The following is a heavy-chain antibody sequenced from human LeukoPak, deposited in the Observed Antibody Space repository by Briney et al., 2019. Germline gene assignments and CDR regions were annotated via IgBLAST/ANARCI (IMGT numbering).Heavy chain of an antibody. Sequence: SETLSLTCAVYGGSFSGYYWSWIRQPPGKGLEWIGEISHSGSTNYNPSLKSRVTISVDTSKSQFSLKLSSVTAADTAVYYCARGPRSSFLNYWGQGTLVTVSS. D-gene: IGHD6-6*01. CDR2: ISHSGST. J-gene: IGHJ4*02. CDR1: GGSFSGYY. V-gene: IGHV4-34*01. CDR3: ARGPRSSFLNY.